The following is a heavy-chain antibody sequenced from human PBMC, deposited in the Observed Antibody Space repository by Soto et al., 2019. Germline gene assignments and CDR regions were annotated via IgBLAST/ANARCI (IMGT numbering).Heavy chain of an antibody. D-gene: IGHD3-10*01. J-gene: IGHJ4*02. Sequence: VQLVQSGGGVVQPGRSLRLSCAASGFNFGIYTMNWVRQAPGKGLEWVSSISSSGTYIDYADSVEGRFAISRDDAKNSVFLEMTSLRVDDTAVYYCAREGNYHEFWGQGTLVTVSS. CDR2: ISSSGTYI. V-gene: IGHV3-21*01. CDR3: AREGNYHEF. CDR1: GFNFGIYT.